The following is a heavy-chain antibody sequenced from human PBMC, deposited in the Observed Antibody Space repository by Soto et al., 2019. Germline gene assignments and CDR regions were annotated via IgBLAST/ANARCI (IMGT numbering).Heavy chain of an antibody. CDR3: ARGPSNDFWSGSYNWFDP. V-gene: IGHV3-11*06. CDR1: GFTFSDYD. J-gene: IGHJ5*02. CDR2: ISSSSSYT. Sequence: PGGSLRLCCASSGFTFSDYDMGLIRQAPGKGLEWVSYISSSSSYTNYADSVKGRFTISRDNAKNSLYLQMNSLRAEDTAVYYCARGPSNDFWSGSYNWFDPWGQGTLVTVSS. D-gene: IGHD3-3*01.